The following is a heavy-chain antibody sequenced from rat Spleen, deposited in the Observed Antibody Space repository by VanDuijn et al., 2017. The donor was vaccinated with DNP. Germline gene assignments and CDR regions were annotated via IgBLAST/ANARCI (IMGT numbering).Heavy chain of an antibody. D-gene: IGHD1-4*01. CDR3: ARGWADY. CDR1: GFTFGYYY. V-gene: IGHV5-25*01. Sequence: EVQLVESGGGLIQPGRSIKLSCAASGFTFGYYYMARVRQAPTKGLEWVASISTGGGDTYYGNSVKGRFTISRDNTKNTLYLQMNSPRSEDTATYYCARGWADYWGQGVMVTVSS. CDR2: ISTGGGDT. J-gene: IGHJ2*01.